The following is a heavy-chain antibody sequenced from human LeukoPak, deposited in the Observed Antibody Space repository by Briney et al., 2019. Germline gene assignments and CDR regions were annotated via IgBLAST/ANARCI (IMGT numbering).Heavy chain of an antibody. V-gene: IGHV3-9*01. Sequence: GGSLRLSCSASGFTFSSYAMIWVRQAPGKGLEWVSGISWNSGSIGYADSVKGRFTISRDNAKDSLYLQMNSLRAEDTALYFCAKDASYDGSGYATWGQGTLVTVSS. D-gene: IGHD5-12*01. CDR1: GFTFSSYA. CDR3: AKDASYDGSGYAT. CDR2: ISWNSGSI. J-gene: IGHJ4*02.